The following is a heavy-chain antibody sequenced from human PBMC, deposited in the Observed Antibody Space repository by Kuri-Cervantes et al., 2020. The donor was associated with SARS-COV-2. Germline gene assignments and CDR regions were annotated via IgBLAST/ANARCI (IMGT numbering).Heavy chain of an antibody. CDR2: ISNSGGST. V-gene: IGHV3-23*01. Sequence: GKSLKISCAASGFTFSSYAMRWVRQAPGKGLEWVSTISNSGGSTYYADSVKGRFTISRDNSKNTLYLQMNSLRADDTAVYYCAKSMSIAAPASDYWGQGTLVTVSS. D-gene: IGHD6-13*01. CDR3: AKSMSIAAPASDY. CDR1: GFTFSSYA. J-gene: IGHJ4*02.